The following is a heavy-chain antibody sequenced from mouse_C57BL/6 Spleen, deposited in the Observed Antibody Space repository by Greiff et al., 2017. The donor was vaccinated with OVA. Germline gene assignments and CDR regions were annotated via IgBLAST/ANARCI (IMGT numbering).Heavy chain of an antibody. CDR2: IYPRSGNT. CDR3: ASYDHDDWFAY. Sequence: QVQLKQSGAELARPGASVKLSCKASGFTFTSYGISWVKQRTGQGLEWIGEIYPRSGNTYYNEKFKGKATLTADKSSSTAYMELRSLTSEDSAVYFCASYDHDDWFAYWGQGTLVTVSA. D-gene: IGHD2-4*01. V-gene: IGHV1-81*01. J-gene: IGHJ3*01. CDR1: GFTFTSYG.